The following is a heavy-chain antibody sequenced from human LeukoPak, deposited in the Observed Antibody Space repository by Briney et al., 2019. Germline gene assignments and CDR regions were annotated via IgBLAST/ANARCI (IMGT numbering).Heavy chain of an antibody. V-gene: IGHV3-33*01. CDR1: GFTFRSYG. CDR3: ARGLVIAVAGTAGM. J-gene: IGHJ4*02. D-gene: IGHD6-19*01. Sequence: HPGGSLRLSCAASGFTFRSYGMHGVRQAPGKGLEGVAVIWYDGSTKYYADSVKGRFTISRDNSKNTLYLQMNSLRAEDTAVYYCARGLVIAVAGTAGMGGQGTLVTVSS. CDR2: IWYDGSTK.